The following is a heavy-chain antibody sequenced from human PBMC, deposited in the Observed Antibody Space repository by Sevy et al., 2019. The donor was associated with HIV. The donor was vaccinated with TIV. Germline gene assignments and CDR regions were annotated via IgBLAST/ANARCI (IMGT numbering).Heavy chain of an antibody. J-gene: IGHJ4*02. Sequence: GGSLRLSCAASGIAFSTYAMFWVRQAPGKGLEWVSSISAGGYSTYYADSVKGRFTLSRDNSRNTLDLQMNSLRADDTAVYYCAKDFSDVYYYDSCATVDYWGQGTLVTVSS. D-gene: IGHD3-22*01. V-gene: IGHV3-23*01. CDR3: AKDFSDVYYYDSCATVDY. CDR1: GIAFSTYA. CDR2: ISAGGYST.